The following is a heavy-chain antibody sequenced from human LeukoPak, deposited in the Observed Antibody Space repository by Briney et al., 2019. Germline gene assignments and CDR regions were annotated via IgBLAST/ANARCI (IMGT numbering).Heavy chain of an antibody. CDR3: AKEGRWGITMIVVVTPY. Sequence: GGSLRLSCAASGFTFSSYAMSWVRQAPGKGLEWVSAISGSGGSTYYADSVKGRFTISRDNSKNTLYLQMYSLRAEDTAVYYCAKEGRWGITMIVVVTPYWGQGTLVTVSS. CDR1: GFTFSSYA. J-gene: IGHJ4*02. D-gene: IGHD3-22*01. CDR2: ISGSGGST. V-gene: IGHV3-23*01.